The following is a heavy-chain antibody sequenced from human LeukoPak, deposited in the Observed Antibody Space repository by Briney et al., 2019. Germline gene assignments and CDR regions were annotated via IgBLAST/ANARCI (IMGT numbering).Heavy chain of an antibody. CDR3: AKVRDSGGYRYFDY. CDR1: GGTFSSYA. V-gene: IGHV1-69*05. Sequence: ASVKVSCKASGGTFSSYAISWVRQAPGQGLEWMGRIIPIFGTANYAQKFQGRVTITTGESTSTAYMEPSSLRAEDMALYYCAKVRDSGGYRYFDYWGQGTLVTVSS. D-gene: IGHD3-22*01. J-gene: IGHJ4*02. CDR2: IIPIFGTA.